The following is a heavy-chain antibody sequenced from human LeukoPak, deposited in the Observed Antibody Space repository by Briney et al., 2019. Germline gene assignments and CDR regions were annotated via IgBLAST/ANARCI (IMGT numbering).Heavy chain of an antibody. CDR2: ISYDGSNK. D-gene: IGHD6-13*01. CDR1: GFTFSSYA. Sequence: PGGSLRLSCAASGFTFSSYAMHWVRQAPGKGLEWVAVISYDGSNKYYADSVKGRFTISRDNSKNTLYLQMNSLRAEDTAVYYCARDGAAAGRLEILYWGQGTLVTVSS. V-gene: IGHV3-30*04. J-gene: IGHJ4*02. CDR3: ARDGAAAGRLEILY.